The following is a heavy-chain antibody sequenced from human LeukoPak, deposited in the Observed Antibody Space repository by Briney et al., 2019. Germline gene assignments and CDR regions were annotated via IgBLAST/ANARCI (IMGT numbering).Heavy chain of an antibody. D-gene: IGHD3-10*01. CDR1: GGPISSYY. Sequence: SETLSLTCTVSGGPISSYYWSWIRQPPGKGLEWIGYIYYSGSTNYNPSLKSRVTISVDTSKNQFSLKLSSVTAADTAVYYCARAVRGVKNYYYYGMDVWGQGTTVTVSS. J-gene: IGHJ6*02. CDR2: IYYSGST. CDR3: ARAVRGVKNYYYYGMDV. V-gene: IGHV4-59*01.